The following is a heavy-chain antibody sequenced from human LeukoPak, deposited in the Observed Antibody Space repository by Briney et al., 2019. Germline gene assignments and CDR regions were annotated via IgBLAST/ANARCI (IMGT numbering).Heavy chain of an antibody. CDR2: ISGSGGST. Sequence: GGSLRLSCAASGFTFSNYAMNWVRQAPGKGLEWVSAISGSGGSTYYADSVKGRFTISRDNSKNTLYLQMSSLRAEDTAVYYCAKGAVANWFHPWGQGTLVTVSS. V-gene: IGHV3-23*01. CDR3: AKGAVANWFHP. D-gene: IGHD3-16*01. J-gene: IGHJ5*02. CDR1: GFTFSNYA.